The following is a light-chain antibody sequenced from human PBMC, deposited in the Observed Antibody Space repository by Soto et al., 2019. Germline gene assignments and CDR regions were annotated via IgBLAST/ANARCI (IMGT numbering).Light chain of an antibody. CDR2: DAS. Sequence: DIQMTQSPSLVSASVGDRVTITCRASQSIDNWLAWYQQKPGKAPKLLIYDASTLESGVPSRFRGSGSGTEFTLTISSLQPDDFAPYYCQHYNSSSEAFGQGTKVDIK. CDR3: QHYNSSSEA. J-gene: IGKJ1*01. CDR1: QSIDNW. V-gene: IGKV1-5*01.